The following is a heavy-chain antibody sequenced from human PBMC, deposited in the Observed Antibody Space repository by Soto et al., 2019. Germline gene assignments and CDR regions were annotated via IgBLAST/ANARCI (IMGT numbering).Heavy chain of an antibody. CDR3: ARDSSSWLYYYYYYGMDV. CDR1: GFTFSSYW. D-gene: IGHD6-13*01. V-gene: IGHV3-74*01. Sequence: EVQLVESGGGLVQPGGSLRLSCAASGFTFSSYWMHWVRQAPGKGLVWVSRINSDGSSTSYADSVKGRFTISRDNAKITLYLQMNSLRAEDTAVYYCARDSSSWLYYYYYYGMDVWGQGTTVTVSS. J-gene: IGHJ6*02. CDR2: INSDGSST.